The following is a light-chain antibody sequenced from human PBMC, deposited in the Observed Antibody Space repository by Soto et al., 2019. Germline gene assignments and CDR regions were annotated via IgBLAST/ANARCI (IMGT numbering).Light chain of an antibody. CDR3: QQYGTSPHT. CDR2: GVS. J-gene: IGKJ2*01. V-gene: IGKV3-20*01. CDR1: QRVNSNY. Sequence: EIVLTQAPGTPSLSPGERATLSCRASQRVNSNYLAWYQQRPGQVPRPLIYGVSIRPAGVPDRLSGSGSGTDFTLTISRLEPEDDAVYYCQQYGTSPHTFGHGTKLEIK.